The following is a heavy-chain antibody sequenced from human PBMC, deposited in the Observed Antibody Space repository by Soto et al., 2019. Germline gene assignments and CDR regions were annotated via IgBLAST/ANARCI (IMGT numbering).Heavy chain of an antibody. D-gene: IGHD6-13*01. CDR2: ISGSGGST. J-gene: IGHJ4*02. CDR3: AKARAAAGISCDY. CDR1: GFTFSSYA. Sequence: VGSLRLSCAASGFTFSSYAMSWVRQAPGKGLEWVSAISGSGGSTYYADSVKGRFTISRDNSKNTLYLQMNSLRAEDTAVYYCAKARAAAGISCDYWGQGTLVTASS. V-gene: IGHV3-23*01.